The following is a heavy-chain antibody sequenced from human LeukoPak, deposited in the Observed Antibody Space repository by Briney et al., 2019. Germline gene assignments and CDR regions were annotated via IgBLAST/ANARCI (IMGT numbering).Heavy chain of an antibody. D-gene: IGHD3-3*01. V-gene: IGHV3-11*01. CDR1: GGSISSYY. J-gene: IGHJ4*02. CDR2: ISSTGTTI. Sequence: LSLTCTVSGGSISSYYMSWIRQAPGKGLEWISYISSTGTTIYYADSVKGRFTISRGNAKNSLYLQMNSLRAEDTAVYYCATFAESDYWGQGTVVTVSS. CDR3: ATFAESDY.